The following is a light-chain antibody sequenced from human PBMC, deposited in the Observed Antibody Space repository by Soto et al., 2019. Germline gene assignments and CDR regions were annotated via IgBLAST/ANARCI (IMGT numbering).Light chain of an antibody. CDR2: GAY. CDR3: QQYATSPRT. V-gene: IGKV3-20*01. Sequence: EILLTQSPGTLALSPGERATLSCRASQTFSNSYLAWYQQRPGQPPRLLIFGAYSRATGIPDRFSGSGSGTDFTLTIRRLEPEDFAVYFCQQYATSPRTFGQGTKVEIK. J-gene: IGKJ1*01. CDR1: QTFSNSY.